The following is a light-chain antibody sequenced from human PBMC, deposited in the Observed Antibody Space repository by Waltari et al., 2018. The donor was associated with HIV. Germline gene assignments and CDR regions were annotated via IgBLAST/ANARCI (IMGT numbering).Light chain of an antibody. V-gene: IGLV3-21*04. CDR2: YDS. CDR1: NIGSKS. Sequence: SFVLTQPPSVSVAPGKTARITCGGNNIGSKSVHWYQQKPGQAPVQVFYYDSDRPSGIPERFSGSNSWNTATLTISRVEAGDEADYYCQVWDSRSDHPVVFGGGTKLTVL. CDR3: QVWDSRSDHPVV. J-gene: IGLJ2*01.